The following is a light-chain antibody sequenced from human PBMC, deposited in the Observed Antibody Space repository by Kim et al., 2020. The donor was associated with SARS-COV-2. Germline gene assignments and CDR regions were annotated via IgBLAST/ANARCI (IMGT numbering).Light chain of an antibody. CDR2: AAS. V-gene: IGKV1-39*01. CDR3: QQSYSTPRT. J-gene: IGKJ4*01. CDR1: QSISSY. Sequence: EAVGDRVTVACRASQSISSYLNWYQQKPGKAPKLLIYAASSLQSGVPSRFSGSGSGTDFTLTISSLQPEDFATYYCQQSYSTPRTFGGGTKVDIK.